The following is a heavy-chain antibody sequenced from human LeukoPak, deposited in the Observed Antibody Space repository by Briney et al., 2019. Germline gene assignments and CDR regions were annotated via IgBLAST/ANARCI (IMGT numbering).Heavy chain of an antibody. V-gene: IGHV3-74*01. Sequence: GGSLRLSCAASGFTFSNYAMSWVRRTPGKGLVWVSRISHDGIISYADSVKGRFTISRDNAKNTLILQMNSLRVEDTAVYHCARDWVXKIDYWGRGTLVXVSS. CDR1: GFTFSNYA. CDR2: ISHDGII. CDR3: ARDWVXKIDY. J-gene: IGHJ4*02. D-gene: IGHD3-16*01.